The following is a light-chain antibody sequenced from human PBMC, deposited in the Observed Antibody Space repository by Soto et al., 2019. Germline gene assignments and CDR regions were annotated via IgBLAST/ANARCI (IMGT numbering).Light chain of an antibody. V-gene: IGKV1-39*01. J-gene: IGKJ2*01. CDR2: AAS. CDR1: QSISSY. Sequence: DIQMTQSPSSLSASVRDRVTITCRASQSISSYLNWYQQRPGRAPKLLIYAASTLQTGVPSRFSGSGSGTDFTLTISSLQPEDFAIYYCQQSYTTPHTFGQGTKLEIK. CDR3: QQSYTTPHT.